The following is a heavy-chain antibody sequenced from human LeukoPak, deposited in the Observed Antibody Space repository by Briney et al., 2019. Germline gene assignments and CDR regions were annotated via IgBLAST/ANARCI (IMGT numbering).Heavy chain of an antibody. J-gene: IGHJ6*02. CDR3: ARSGGYYYYGMDV. D-gene: IGHD3-10*01. V-gene: IGHV1-2*02. CDR1: GYTFTGYY. Sequence: ASVKVSCTASGYTFTGYYMHWVRQAPGQGLEWMGWINPNSGGTNYAQKFQGRVTMTRDTSISTAYMELSRLRSDDTAVYYCARSGGYYYYGMDVWGQGTTVTVSS. CDR2: INPNSGGT.